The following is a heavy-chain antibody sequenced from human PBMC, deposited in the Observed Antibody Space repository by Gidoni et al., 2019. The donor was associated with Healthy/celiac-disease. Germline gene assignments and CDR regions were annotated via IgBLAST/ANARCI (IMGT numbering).Heavy chain of an antibody. CDR3: ARQGGYSSSWYLSGYYGMDV. CDR2: IYYSGST. J-gene: IGHJ6*02. Sequence: QLQLQWSGSGLLKHSSTLSLTCTFSGRSISSTLYYCGWIRQPPGKGLEWIGSIYYSGSTYYNPSLKSRVTISVDTSKNQFSLKLSSVTAADTAVYYRARQGGYSSSWYLSGYYGMDVWGQGTTVTVSS. D-gene: IGHD6-13*01. V-gene: IGHV4-39*01. CDR1: GRSISSTLYY.